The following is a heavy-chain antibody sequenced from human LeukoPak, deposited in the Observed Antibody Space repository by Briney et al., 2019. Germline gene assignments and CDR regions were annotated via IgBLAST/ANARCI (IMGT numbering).Heavy chain of an antibody. J-gene: IGHJ3*02. CDR1: GGSLSSDGYY. V-gene: IGHV4-30-2*01. CDR2: ISHSGST. Sequence: PSQTLSLTCTVSGGSLSSDGYYWNWIRQPPGRGLEWIGYISHSGSTYYNPSLKSRITISVDRSKNQFSLKLSSMTAADTAVYYCARARDNYLHAFDIWGQGTMVTVSS. CDR3: ARARDNYLHAFDI. D-gene: IGHD2/OR15-2a*01.